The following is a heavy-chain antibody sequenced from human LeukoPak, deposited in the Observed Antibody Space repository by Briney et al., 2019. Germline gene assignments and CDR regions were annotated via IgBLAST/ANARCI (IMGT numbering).Heavy chain of an antibody. CDR3: ARDSRVEAFDI. J-gene: IGHJ3*02. Sequence: GASVKVSCKASGGTVSSYAISWVRQAPGQGLEWMGWISAYNGNTNYAKKLQGRVTMTTDTSTSTAYMELRSLRSDDTAVYYCARDSRVEAFDIWGQGTMVTVSS. D-gene: IGHD2-15*01. CDR1: GGTVSSYA. CDR2: ISAYNGNT. V-gene: IGHV1-18*01.